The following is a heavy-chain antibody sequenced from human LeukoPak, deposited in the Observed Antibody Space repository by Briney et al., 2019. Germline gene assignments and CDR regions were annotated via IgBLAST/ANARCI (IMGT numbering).Heavy chain of an antibody. CDR2: IIPIFGTA. J-gene: IGHJ6*04. D-gene: IGHD2-2*01. CDR3: ARGPDIVVVPAAIGNYYGMDV. V-gene: IGHV1-69*06. CDR1: GGTFSSYA. Sequence: SVKVACKASGGTFSSYAISWVRQAPGQGLEWMGGIIPIFGTANYAQKFQGRVTITADKSTSTAYMELSSLRSEDTAVYYCARGPDIVVVPAAIGNYYGMDVWGKGTTVTASS.